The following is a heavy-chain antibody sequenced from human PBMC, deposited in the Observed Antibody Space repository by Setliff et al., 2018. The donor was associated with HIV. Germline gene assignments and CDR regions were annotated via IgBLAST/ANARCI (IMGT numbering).Heavy chain of an antibody. CDR1: GFTFNAYS. CDR3: PREKGNTPTAYYLDY. Sequence: HPGGSLRLSCAASGFTFNAYSIHWVRQAPGKGLEWVAVISDDGGQTYYAASVEGRFTIFRDNSKDTMYLQMHSLRGDDTAVYYCPREKGNTPTAYYLDYWGQGTLVTVSS. D-gene: IGHD3-10*01. V-gene: IGHV3-30*04. CDR2: ISDDGGQT. J-gene: IGHJ4*02.